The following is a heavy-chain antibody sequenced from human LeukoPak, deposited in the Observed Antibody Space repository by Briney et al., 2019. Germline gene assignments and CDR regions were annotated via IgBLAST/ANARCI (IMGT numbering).Heavy chain of an antibody. Sequence: GGSLRLSCAASGFTFSSYSMNWVRQAPGKGLEWVSYISSSSSTIYYADSVKGRFTISRDNAKNSLYLQMNSLRAEDTAVYYCARESMEDYFDYWGQGTLVTVSS. CDR3: ARESMEDYFDY. D-gene: IGHD2/OR15-2a*01. J-gene: IGHJ4*02. CDR2: ISSSSSTI. CDR1: GFTFSSYS. V-gene: IGHV3-48*01.